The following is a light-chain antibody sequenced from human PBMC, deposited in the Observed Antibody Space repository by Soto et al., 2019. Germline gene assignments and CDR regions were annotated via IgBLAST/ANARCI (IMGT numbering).Light chain of an antibody. Sequence: EIVMTQSPATLSVSPGERATLSCRASQSVSSNLAWYQPKPGQAPRLLIYGASTRATGIPARFSGSGSGTEFTLTISSLQSEDFATYHCQQLNRYPVTFGKGTRLEI. J-gene: IGKJ5*01. CDR3: QQLNRYPVT. CDR2: GAS. V-gene: IGKV3-15*01. CDR1: QSVSSN.